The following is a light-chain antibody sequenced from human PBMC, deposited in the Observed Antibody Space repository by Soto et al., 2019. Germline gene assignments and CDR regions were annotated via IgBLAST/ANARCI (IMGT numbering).Light chain of an antibody. CDR3: QQYHTSLLT. CDR2: GAS. Sequence: EIVLTQSPGTLSLSPGERATLSCRASQTLTSTYLAWYQQKPGQAPRLLIYGASTRATGIPDRFSGIVSGTDFTITISRLEPEDGAVYYGQQYHTSLLTFGGGTKGDIK. J-gene: IGKJ4*01. CDR1: QTLTSTY. V-gene: IGKV3-20*01.